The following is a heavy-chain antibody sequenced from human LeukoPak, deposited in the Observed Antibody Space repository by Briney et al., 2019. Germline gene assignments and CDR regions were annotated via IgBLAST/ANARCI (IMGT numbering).Heavy chain of an antibody. CDR2: ISAYNGNT. D-gene: IGHD1-26*01. Sequence: ASVKVSCNASGYTFTIHGFSWGRQAPGQGLEWMGWISAYNGNTNYAQKLQGRVTIPTDTSTHTAYMELRSLRSDATAVYYCARDGWEYAASLGYWGQGNLVTVSS. J-gene: IGHJ4*02. CDR1: GYTFTIHG. CDR3: ARDGWEYAASLGY. V-gene: IGHV1-18*01.